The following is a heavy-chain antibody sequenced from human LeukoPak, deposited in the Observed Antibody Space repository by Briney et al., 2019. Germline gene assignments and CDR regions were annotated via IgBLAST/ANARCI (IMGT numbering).Heavy chain of an antibody. D-gene: IGHD2-2*01. CDR2: IYHSGST. V-gene: IGHV4-38-2*01. CDR1: GYSISSGYY. J-gene: IGHJ4*02. CDR3: ARVEVVPAV. Sequence: NPSETLSPTCAVSGYSISSGYYWGWIRQPPGKGLEWIGSIYHSGSTYYNPSLKSRVTISVDTSKNQFSLKLSSVTAADTAVYYCARVEVVPAVWGQGTLVTVSS.